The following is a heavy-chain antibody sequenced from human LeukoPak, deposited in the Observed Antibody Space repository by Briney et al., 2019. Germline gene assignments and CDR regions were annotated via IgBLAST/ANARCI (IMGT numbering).Heavy chain of an antibody. CDR2: IYHSGST. V-gene: IGHV4-39*07. CDR1: GGSIRSSYYY. Sequence: SETLSLTCTVSGGSIRSSYYYWGWIRQPPGKGLEWIGEIYHSGSTNYNPSLKSRATISVDKSKNQFSLKLSSVTAADTAVYYCARYQDWFDPWGQGTLVTVSS. CDR3: ARYQDWFDP. J-gene: IGHJ5*02.